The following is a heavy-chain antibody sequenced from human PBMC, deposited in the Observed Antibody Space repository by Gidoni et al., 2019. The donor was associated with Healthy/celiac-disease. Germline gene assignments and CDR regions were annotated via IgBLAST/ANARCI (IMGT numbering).Heavy chain of an antibody. D-gene: IGHD3-22*01. CDR3: ARHSLSSGYYLNECDS. CDR2: IYPGDADT. J-gene: IGHJ3*02. CDR1: GYSFTSYW. V-gene: IGHV5-51*01. Sequence: EVQLVQSGAAVKKPGESLKISCKGSGYSFTSYWIGWVRQMPGKGLEWMWIIYPGDADTRYSQSFQGQVTISADKSISTAYLQWSSLKAADTAMYYCARHSLSSGYYLNECDSWGQGTMVTVSS.